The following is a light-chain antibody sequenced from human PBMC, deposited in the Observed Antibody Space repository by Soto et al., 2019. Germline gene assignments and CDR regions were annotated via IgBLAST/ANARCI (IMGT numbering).Light chain of an antibody. CDR1: QSISNW. CDR2: DVS. CDR3: KQYNTYMIT. V-gene: IGKV1-5*01. Sequence: DIQMTQSPSTLSASVGDRVTITCRTSQSISNWFAWYQQKPGKAPKLLIYDVSNLESCVPSRFSGSGSGTEFTLTISSLQPEDFATYLWKQYNTYMITFGGGPKVDIK. J-gene: IGKJ4*01.